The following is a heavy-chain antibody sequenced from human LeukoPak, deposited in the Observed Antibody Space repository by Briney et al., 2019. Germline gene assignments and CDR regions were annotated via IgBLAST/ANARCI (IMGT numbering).Heavy chain of an antibody. D-gene: IGHD6-19*01. CDR2: ISSSSSTI. CDR3: ARSTVSSGWFFYYFDY. Sequence: GGSLRFSCAASGLTFSSYRLNGARQAPGKGLEWVHYISSSSSTIYYADSVKGRFTISRDNAKNSLYLQMNSLRAEDTAVYYCARSTVSSGWFFYYFDYWGQGTLVTVPS. J-gene: IGHJ4*02. V-gene: IGHV3-48*01. CDR1: GLTFSSYR.